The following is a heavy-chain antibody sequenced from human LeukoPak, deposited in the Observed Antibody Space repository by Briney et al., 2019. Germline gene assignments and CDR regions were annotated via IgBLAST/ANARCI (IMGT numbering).Heavy chain of an antibody. Sequence: PSETLSLTCTVSGGSISSYYLSWIRQPPGKGLEWIGYIYYSGSTNYNPSLKSRVTISVDTSKNQFSLKLSSVTAADTAVYYCARDRDWFDPWGQGTLVTVSS. V-gene: IGHV4-59*01. CDR2: IYYSGST. J-gene: IGHJ5*02. CDR3: ARDRDWFDP. CDR1: GGSISSYY.